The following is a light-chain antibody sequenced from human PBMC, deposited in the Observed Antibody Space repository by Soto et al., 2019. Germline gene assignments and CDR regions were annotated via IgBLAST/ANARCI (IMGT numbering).Light chain of an antibody. CDR3: QQSYSTPRT. V-gene: IGKV1-39*01. CDR2: AAS. J-gene: IGKJ2*01. Sequence: DIQMTQSPPSLSASVGDRVTITCRASQSISIYLNWYQQKPGKAPKLLIYAASSLQSGVPSRFGGSGSRKDFTLTISSLQPDDLATYYYQQSYSTPRTFGQGTKLEI. CDR1: QSISIY.